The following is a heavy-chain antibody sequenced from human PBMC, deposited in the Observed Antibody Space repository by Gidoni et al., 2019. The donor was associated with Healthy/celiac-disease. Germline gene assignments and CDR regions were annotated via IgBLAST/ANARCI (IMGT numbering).Heavy chain of an antibody. CDR3: ARDPSGWKTYYYYGMDV. Sequence: QVQLVQSGAEVKKPGASVKVSCKASGYTFTSYGISWVRQAPGQGLEWMGWISAYNGNTNYAQKLQGRVTMTTDTSTSTAYMELRSLRSDDTAVYYCARDPSGWKTYYYYGMDVWGQGTTVTVSS. CDR2: ISAYNGNT. D-gene: IGHD6-19*01. CDR1: GYTFTSYG. V-gene: IGHV1-18*04. J-gene: IGHJ6*02.